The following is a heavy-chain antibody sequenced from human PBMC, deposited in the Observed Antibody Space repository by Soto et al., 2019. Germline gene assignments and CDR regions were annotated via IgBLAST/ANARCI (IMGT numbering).Heavy chain of an antibody. CDR2: IDQSGST. V-gene: IGHV4-34*01. D-gene: IGHD3-10*01. CDR3: ARGAYDPGSYDHFDY. Sequence: PSETLSLTCAVYGGSFSGYYWNWLRQPPGEGLEWIGKIDQSGSTNYNPSLKSRVTMSVDTSRSQFSLKLTSVTAMDTAVYYCARGAYDPGSYDHFDYSGQGTLVTVSS. J-gene: IGHJ4*01. CDR1: GGSFSGYY.